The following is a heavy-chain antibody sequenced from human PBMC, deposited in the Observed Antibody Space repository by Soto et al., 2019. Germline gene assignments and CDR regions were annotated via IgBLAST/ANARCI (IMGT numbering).Heavy chain of an antibody. Sequence: ASVKVSCKASGYTFTSYGISWVRQAPGQGLEWMGWISAYNGNTNYAQKLQGRVTMTTDTSTSTAYMELRSLRSDDTAVYYCARGVAVAGTAGFYYRMDVWGQGTTVTVSS. J-gene: IGHJ6*02. CDR1: GYTFTSYG. CDR3: ARGVAVAGTAGFYYRMDV. CDR2: ISAYNGNT. V-gene: IGHV1-18*01. D-gene: IGHD6-19*01.